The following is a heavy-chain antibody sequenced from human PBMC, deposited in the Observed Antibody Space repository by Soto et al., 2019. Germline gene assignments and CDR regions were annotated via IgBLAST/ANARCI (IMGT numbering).Heavy chain of an antibody. D-gene: IGHD4-17*01. CDR3: ARAGRSSFYGASDY. J-gene: IGHJ4*02. CDR2: MNPNRGNT. Sequence: QVQLVQSGAEVKKPGASVKVSCKASGYTFTSYDINWVRQATGQGLEWMGWMNPNRGNTGYAQKFQGRVTMTRNTAISTDYMELSSLRSEDTAVYYCARAGRSSFYGASDYWGQGTLVTVSS. V-gene: IGHV1-8*01. CDR1: GYTFTSYD.